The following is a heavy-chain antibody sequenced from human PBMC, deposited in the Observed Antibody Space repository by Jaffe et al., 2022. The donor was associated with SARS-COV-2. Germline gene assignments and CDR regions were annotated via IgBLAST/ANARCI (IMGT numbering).Heavy chain of an antibody. CDR2: INPNGGGT. CDR1: GYTFTTYY. Sequence: QVQLVQSGAEVKEPGASVKVSCKASGYTFTTYYIHWLRQAPGQGLEWMGIINPNGGGTNYAQNFQGRLTMTRDTSTSTVYMELSSLRSEDTAVYYCARDLGIAAARGALWYFDLWGRGTLVIVSS. D-gene: IGHD6-13*01. V-gene: IGHV1-46*01. CDR3: ARDLGIAAARGALWYFDL. J-gene: IGHJ2*01.